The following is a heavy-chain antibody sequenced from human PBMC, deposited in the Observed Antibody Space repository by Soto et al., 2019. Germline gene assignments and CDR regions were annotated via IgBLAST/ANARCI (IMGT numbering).Heavy chain of an antibody. D-gene: IGHD5-12*01. CDR1: GGTFSSYT. J-gene: IGHJ4*02. V-gene: IGHV1-69*02. CDR2: IIPTLGIA. CDR3: ARGGDGYDYDY. Sequence: QVQLVQSGAEVKKPGSSVKVSCKASGGTFSSYTITWVRQAPGQGLEWMGRIIPTLGIANYAQKFQGRVAITAAKATTTSYMELCSLRSEDTAAYYCARGGDGYDYDYWGQGTLVTVSS.